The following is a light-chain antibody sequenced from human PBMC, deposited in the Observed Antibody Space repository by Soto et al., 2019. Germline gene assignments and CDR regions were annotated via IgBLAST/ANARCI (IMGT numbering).Light chain of an antibody. Sequence: GARVTITCRASLSISDWLAWYQQKPGKAPSLLIYKESTLESGVPSRFIGSPSGAVPSRFSGSGSGTEFTLVISGLQPDDLATYYCQHLGTFGQGTRVEMK. CDR3: QHLGT. J-gene: IGKJ1*01. CDR2: KES. V-gene: IGKV1-5*03. CDR1: LSISDW.